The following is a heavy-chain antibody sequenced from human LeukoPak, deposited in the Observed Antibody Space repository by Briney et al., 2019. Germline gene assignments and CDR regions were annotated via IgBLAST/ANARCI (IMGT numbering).Heavy chain of an antibody. CDR3: ARDSDYGDYVESGMDV. D-gene: IGHD4-17*01. CDR2: ISYDGSNK. CDR1: GFTFSSYA. J-gene: IGHJ6*02. V-gene: IGHV3-30-3*01. Sequence: GGPLRLSCAASGFTFSSYAMHWVRQAPGKGLEWVAVISYDGSNKYYADSVKGRFTISRDNSKNTLYLQMNSLRAEDTAVYYCARDSDYGDYVESGMDVWGQGTTVTVSS.